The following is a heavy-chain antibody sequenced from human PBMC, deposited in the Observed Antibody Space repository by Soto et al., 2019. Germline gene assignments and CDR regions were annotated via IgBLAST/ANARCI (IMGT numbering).Heavy chain of an antibody. CDR3: ARDLPPIDY. CDR1: GYTFTSYG. CDR2: INAGNGNT. V-gene: IGHV1-3*01. Sequence: ASVKVSCKASGYTFTSYGISWVRQAPGQRLEWMGWINAGNGNTNYSQKFQGRVTITRDTSASTAYMELSSLRSEDTAVYYCARDLPPIDYRGQGALVTVSS. J-gene: IGHJ4*02.